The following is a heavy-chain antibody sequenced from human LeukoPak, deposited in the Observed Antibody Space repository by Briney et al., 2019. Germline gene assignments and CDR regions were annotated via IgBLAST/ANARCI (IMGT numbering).Heavy chain of an antibody. CDR2: IIPIFGTA. V-gene: IGHV1-69*13. CDR3: ARGEESQDWFDP. Sequence: SVKVSCKASGGTFSSYAISWVRQAPGQGVEWMGGIIPIFGTANYAQKFQGRVTITADESTSTACMELSSLRSEDTAVYYCARGEESQDWFDPWGQGTLVTVSS. J-gene: IGHJ5*02. CDR1: GGTFSSYA.